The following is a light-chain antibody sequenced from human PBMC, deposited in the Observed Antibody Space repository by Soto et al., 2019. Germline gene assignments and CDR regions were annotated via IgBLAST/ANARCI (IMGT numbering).Light chain of an antibody. CDR1: QSVRSNF. J-gene: IGKJ1*01. V-gene: IGKV3-20*01. CDR2: GAS. CDR3: QRYDSLRT. Sequence: EIVLTQSPGTLSLSPGVRATLSCRASQSVRSNFLAWYQQKPGQAPRLLIYGASNRSTAIPDWFSGSGSWTDFTLTIHRLEAEDFAIYYCQRYDSLRTFGQWTKVEI.